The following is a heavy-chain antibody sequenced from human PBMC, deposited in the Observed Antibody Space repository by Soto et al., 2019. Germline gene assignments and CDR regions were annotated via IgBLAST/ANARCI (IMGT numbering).Heavy chain of an antibody. J-gene: IGHJ5*01. Sequence: SVKVSCKASGGTFSSYAISWVRQAPGQGLEWMGGIIPIFGTANYAQKFQGRVTITADESTSTAYMELSSLRSEDTAVYYCAGIVVEGIGQQKYNWFDSWGQGTLVTVSS. CDR1: GGTFSSYA. CDR2: IIPIFGTA. V-gene: IGHV1-69*13. CDR3: AGIVVEGIGQQKYNWFDS. D-gene: IGHD2-15*01.